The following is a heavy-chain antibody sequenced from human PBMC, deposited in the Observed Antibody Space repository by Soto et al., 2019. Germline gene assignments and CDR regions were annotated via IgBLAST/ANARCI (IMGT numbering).Heavy chain of an antibody. Sequence: ASGKVSCKASGYTFTAYDINWLRQAPGHGLEWMGLINPNSGNIGYAQRFQGRVTMTRDTAIRTAYMEVSSLRSDDTAVYYCARGRASGSYYPLNYWAQGTLATVSS. CDR3: ARGRASGSYYPLNY. CDR2: INPNSGNI. J-gene: IGHJ4*02. D-gene: IGHD3-10*01. V-gene: IGHV1-8*01. CDR1: GYTFTAYD.